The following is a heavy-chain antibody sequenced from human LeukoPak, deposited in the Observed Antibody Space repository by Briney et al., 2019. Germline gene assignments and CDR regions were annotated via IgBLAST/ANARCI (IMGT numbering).Heavy chain of an antibody. CDR3: ARVKCRSCYSGWFDP. CDR2: IYYSGST. Sequence: SETLSLTCTVSGASVSSASYWTWIRQPPGKGLEWIGYIYYSGSTNYNPSLKSRVTISVDTSKNQFSLKLSSVTAADTAVYYCARVKCRSCYSGWFDPWGQGTLVTVSS. D-gene: IGHD2-15*01. J-gene: IGHJ5*02. CDR1: GASVSSASY. V-gene: IGHV4-61*01.